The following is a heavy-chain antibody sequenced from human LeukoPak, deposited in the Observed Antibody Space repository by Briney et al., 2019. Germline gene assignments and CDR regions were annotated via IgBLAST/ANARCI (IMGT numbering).Heavy chain of an antibody. CDR3: ARTPPPSGYSYGYAFDI. CDR2: IYTSGST. J-gene: IGHJ3*02. CDR1: GGSISTGSYY. V-gene: IGHV4-61*02. D-gene: IGHD5-18*01. Sequence: SQTLSLTCTVSGGSISTGSYYCSWIRQPAGKGLEWVGRIYTSGSTNYNPSLKSRVTMSVDTSKNQFSLKLSSVTAADTAVYYCARTPPPSGYSYGYAFDIWGQGTMVTVSS.